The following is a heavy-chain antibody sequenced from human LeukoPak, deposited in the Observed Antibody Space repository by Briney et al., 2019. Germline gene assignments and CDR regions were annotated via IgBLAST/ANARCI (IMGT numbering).Heavy chain of an antibody. J-gene: IGHJ3*02. CDR2: INAGNGNT. V-gene: IGHV1-3*03. CDR1: GYTFTSYA. CDR3: ARDRSNFDAFDI. Sequence: ASVTVSCKASGYTFTSYAMHWVRQAPGQRLEWMGWINAGNGNTKYSQEFQGRVTITRDTSASTAYMELSSLRSEDMAVYYCARDRSNFDAFDIWGQGTMVTVSS.